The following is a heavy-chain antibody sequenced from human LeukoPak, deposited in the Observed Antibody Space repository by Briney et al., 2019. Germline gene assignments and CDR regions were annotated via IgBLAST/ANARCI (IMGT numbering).Heavy chain of an antibody. V-gene: IGHV1-2*02. CDR3: ARPYYYDSSGSFDY. D-gene: IGHD3-22*01. Sequence: ASVKVSCKASGYTFTGHYMHWVRQAPGQGLEWMGWINPNSGGTNYAQKFQGRVTMTRDTSISTAYMELSRLRSDDTAVYYCARPYYYDSSGSFDYWGQGTLVTVSS. J-gene: IGHJ4*02. CDR2: INPNSGGT. CDR1: GYTFTGHY.